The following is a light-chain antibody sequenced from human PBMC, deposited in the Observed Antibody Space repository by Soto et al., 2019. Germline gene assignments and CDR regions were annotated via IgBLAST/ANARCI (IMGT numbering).Light chain of an antibody. Sequence: QSALTQPPSVSGSPGQSVTISCTGTSSDVGSYNRVTWYQQPPGTAPKVMIYDVSNRPSGVPDRFSGSKSGNTASLTISGLQAEDESDYYCSSYTSSSTYVFGTVTKVTVL. CDR3: SSYTSSSTYV. V-gene: IGLV2-18*02. J-gene: IGLJ1*01. CDR1: SSDVGSYNR. CDR2: DVS.